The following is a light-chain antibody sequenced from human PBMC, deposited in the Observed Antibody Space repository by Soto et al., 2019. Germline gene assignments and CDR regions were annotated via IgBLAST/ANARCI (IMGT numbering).Light chain of an antibody. CDR3: QQRSNWPST. Sequence: EIVLTQSPATLPLSPGERATLSCRASQSVSRYLAWYQQKPGQAPRLLIYDASNRATGIPTRFSGSGSGTDFALTISSLEPEDFAVYYCQQRSNWPSTFGGGTKVEIK. CDR2: DAS. V-gene: IGKV3-11*01. CDR1: QSVSRY. J-gene: IGKJ4*01.